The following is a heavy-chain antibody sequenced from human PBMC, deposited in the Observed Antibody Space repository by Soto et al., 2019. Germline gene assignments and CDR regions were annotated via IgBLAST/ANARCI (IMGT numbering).Heavy chain of an antibody. J-gene: IGHJ3*02. V-gene: IGHV4-61*05. Sequence: SETLSLTCSVSGGSISSSNDYWGWIRQPPGKGLEWIGYIFHTGTTSYNPSLKSRVTLSVDTSQSQFSLKLNSVTAADTAVYYCTTEAYDNSGSLAFDIWGPGTLVTVSS. CDR1: GGSISSSNDY. CDR3: TTEAYDNSGSLAFDI. CDR2: IFHTGTT. D-gene: IGHD3-22*01.